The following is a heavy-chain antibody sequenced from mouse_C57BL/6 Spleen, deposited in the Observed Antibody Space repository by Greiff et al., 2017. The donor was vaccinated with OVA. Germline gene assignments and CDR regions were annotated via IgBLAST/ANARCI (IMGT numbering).Heavy chain of an antibody. CDR1: GFTFSDYY. V-gene: IGHV5-16*01. CDR3: AREDYDYNFDY. Sequence: DVHLVESEGGLVQPGSSMKLSCPASGFTFSDYYMAWVRQVPEKGLEWVANINYDGSSTYYLDSLKSRFIISRDNAKNILYLQMSSLKSEDTATYYCAREDYDYNFDYWGQGTTLTVSS. J-gene: IGHJ2*01. CDR2: INYDGSST. D-gene: IGHD2-4*01.